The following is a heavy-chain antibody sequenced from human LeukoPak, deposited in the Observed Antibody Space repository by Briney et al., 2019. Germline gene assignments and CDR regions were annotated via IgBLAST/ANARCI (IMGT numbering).Heavy chain of an antibody. Sequence: GGSLRLSCTASGFTFSSYGMHWVRQAPGKGLEWVAFIRYDGSNKYYADSVKGRFTISRDNSKKTLYLQMNSLRAEDTAVYYCENNWNHDYWGQGTLVTVSS. J-gene: IGHJ4*02. V-gene: IGHV3-30*02. CDR1: GFTFSSYG. CDR2: IRYDGSNK. CDR3: ENNWNHDY. D-gene: IGHD1-14*01.